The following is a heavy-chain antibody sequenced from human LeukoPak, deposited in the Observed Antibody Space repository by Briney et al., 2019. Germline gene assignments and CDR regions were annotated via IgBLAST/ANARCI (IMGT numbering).Heavy chain of an antibody. CDR3: ARRDYVWGSYDDP. Sequence: GESLKISCKGSGYSFLSYWIVWVRQMPGKGLEWMGMIYPAESNTRYSPSFQGQVTISADKSTSTAYLQWSSLKTSDTAMYCCARRDYVWGSYDDPWGQGTLVTVSS. J-gene: IGHJ5*02. V-gene: IGHV5-51*01. D-gene: IGHD3-16*01. CDR1: GYSFLSYW. CDR2: IYPAESNT.